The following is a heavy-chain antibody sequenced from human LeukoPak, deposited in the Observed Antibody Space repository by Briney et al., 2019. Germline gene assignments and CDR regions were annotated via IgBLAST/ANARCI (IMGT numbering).Heavy chain of an antibody. CDR1: GFTFSSYA. Sequence: PGGSLRLSCAASGFTFSSYAMSWVRQAPGKGLEWVSAISGSGGSTYYADSVKGRFTISRDNSKNTLYLQMNSLRAEDTAVYYCAKAGSTVVVTAIPFDYWGQGTLVTVSS. J-gene: IGHJ4*02. CDR3: AKAGSTVVVTAIPFDY. V-gene: IGHV3-23*01. D-gene: IGHD2-21*02. CDR2: ISGSGGST.